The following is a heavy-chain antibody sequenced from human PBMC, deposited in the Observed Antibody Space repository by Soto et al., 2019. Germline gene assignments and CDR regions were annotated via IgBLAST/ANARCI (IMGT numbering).Heavy chain of an antibody. Sequence: HGESLKISCQCSGYTFSNFWIGWVRQLPGKGLEWMGIIYPGDHETRYSPSFHGKVTISADKSINTAYLQWNSLEASDTAFYFCARSPRSSLYFDYWGQGALVTVSS. CDR2: IYPGDHET. CDR3: ARSPRSSLYFDY. V-gene: IGHV5-51*01. D-gene: IGHD6-13*01. J-gene: IGHJ4*02. CDR1: GYTFSNFW.